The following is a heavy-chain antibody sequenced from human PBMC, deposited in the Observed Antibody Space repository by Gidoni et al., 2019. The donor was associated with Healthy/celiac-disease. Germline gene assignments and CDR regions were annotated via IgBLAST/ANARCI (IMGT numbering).Heavy chain of an antibody. CDR1: GGSISSSSYY. V-gene: IGHV4-39*01. CDR3: ARQAEERYGNAPFDY. D-gene: IGHD1-26*01. Sequence: QLQLQESGPGLVKPSETLSLTCTVSGGSISSSSYYWGWIRQPPGKGLEWIGSIYYSGSTYYNPSLKSRVTISVDTSKNQFSLKLSSVTATDTAVYYCARQAEERYGNAPFDYWGQGTLVTVSS. CDR2: IYYSGST. J-gene: IGHJ4*02.